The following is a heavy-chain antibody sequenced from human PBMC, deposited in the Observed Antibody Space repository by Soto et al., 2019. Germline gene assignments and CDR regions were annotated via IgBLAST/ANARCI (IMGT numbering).Heavy chain of an antibody. D-gene: IGHD3-3*01. V-gene: IGHV3-7*05. CDR2: IKQDGSEK. Sequence: GAPRLSCAGSGFTFSSYWRSWGRQGQEKGLEWVSNIKQDGSEKYYVDSVKGRLTLSRDNAKNSMYLQMNSLRAADTAVYYCARESSYYDFWSGSTWLDPWGQGTLVTVSS. CDR3: ARESSYYDFWSGSTWLDP. J-gene: IGHJ5*02. CDR1: GFTFSSYW.